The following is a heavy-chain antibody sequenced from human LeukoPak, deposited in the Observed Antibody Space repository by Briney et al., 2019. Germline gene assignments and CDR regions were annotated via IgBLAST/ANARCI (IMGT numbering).Heavy chain of an antibody. CDR3: ARDRLGTSFSVSHFDP. Sequence: GGSLRLSCAASGFTFSSYWMSWVRQAPGKGLEWVANIKQDGSEKYYVDSVKGRFTISRDNAKNSLYLQMDSLRAEDTALYYCARDRLGTSFSVSHFDPWGQGTLVTVSS. V-gene: IGHV3-7*03. CDR2: IKQDGSEK. CDR1: GFTFSSYW. D-gene: IGHD3-3*02. J-gene: IGHJ5*02.